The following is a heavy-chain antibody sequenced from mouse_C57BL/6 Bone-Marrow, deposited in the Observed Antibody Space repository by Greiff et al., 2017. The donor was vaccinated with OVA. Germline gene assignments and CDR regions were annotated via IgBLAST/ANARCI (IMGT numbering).Heavy chain of an antibody. V-gene: IGHV14-3*01. Sequence: VQLKESVAELVRPGASVKLSCTASGFNIKNTYMHWVKQRPEQGLEWIGRIDPANGNTKYAPKFQGKATITADTSSNTAYLQLSSLTSEDTAIYYCARWYYGSSYDYAMDYWGQGTSVTVSS. CDR1: GFNIKNTY. CDR2: IDPANGNT. J-gene: IGHJ4*01. D-gene: IGHD1-1*01. CDR3: ARWYYGSSYDYAMDY.